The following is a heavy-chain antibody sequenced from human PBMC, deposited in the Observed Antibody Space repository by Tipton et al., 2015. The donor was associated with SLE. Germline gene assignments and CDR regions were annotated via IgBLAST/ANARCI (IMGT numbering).Heavy chain of an antibody. V-gene: IGHV1-46*02. CDR1: GYIFNSYY. Sequence: QLVQSGAEVKKPGASVKVSCKASGYIFNSYYMHWVRQAPGQGLEWMGTINPSDGSTSCVQKFQDRVTVTRDTSTSTVYMELSSLTSEDTAVYYCARERLDYLDYWGQGTLVIVSS. CDR3: ARERLDYLDY. CDR2: INPSDGST. J-gene: IGHJ4*02. D-gene: IGHD5-12*01.